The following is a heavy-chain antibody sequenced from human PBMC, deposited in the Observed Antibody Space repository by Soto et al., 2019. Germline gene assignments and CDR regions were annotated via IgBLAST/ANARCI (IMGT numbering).Heavy chain of an antibody. J-gene: IGHJ5*02. V-gene: IGHV1-24*01. D-gene: IGHD3-22*01. CDR3: ATLRGGHYYDSSGYHNWFDP. CDR1: GYTLTELS. CDR2: FDPEDGET. Sequence: GASSEGLCKVSGYTLTELSMHWVRQAPGKGLELMGGFDPEDGETIYAQKFQGRVTMTEDTSTDTAYMELSSLRSEDTAVYYCATLRGGHYYDSSGYHNWFDPWGQGTLVTVSS.